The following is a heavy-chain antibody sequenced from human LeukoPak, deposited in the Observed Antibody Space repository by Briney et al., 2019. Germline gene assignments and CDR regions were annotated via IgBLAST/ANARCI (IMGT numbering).Heavy chain of an antibody. V-gene: IGHV3-30-3*01. CDR2: ISYDGSNK. Sequence: GGSLRLSCAASGFTFSSYAMHWVRQAPGKGLEWVAVISYDGSNKYYADSVKGRFTISRDNSKSTLYLQMNSLRAEDTAVYYCARGLMIRGVADYWGQGTLVTVSS. D-gene: IGHD3-10*01. CDR1: GFTFSSYA. CDR3: ARGLMIRGVADY. J-gene: IGHJ4*02.